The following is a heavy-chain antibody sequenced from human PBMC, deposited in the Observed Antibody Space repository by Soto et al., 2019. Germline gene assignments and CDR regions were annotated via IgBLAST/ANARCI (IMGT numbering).Heavy chain of an antibody. V-gene: IGHV1-69*13. Sequence: GASVKVSCKASGGTFNSFPISWVRQAPGQGLEWMGGIIPIFGTTYYAQKFQGRVTITADESTSTAYMELSSLRSEDTAVYYCAREITNYGYFDYWGQGTLVTVSS. D-gene: IGHD3-10*01. J-gene: IGHJ4*02. CDR2: IIPIFGTT. CDR1: GGTFNSFP. CDR3: AREITNYGYFDY.